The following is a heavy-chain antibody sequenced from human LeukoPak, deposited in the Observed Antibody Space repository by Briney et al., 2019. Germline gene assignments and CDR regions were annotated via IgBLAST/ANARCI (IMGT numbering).Heavy chain of an antibody. V-gene: IGHV3-21*01. CDR3: ARDCSGGSCYVSGFYYDSSGYDY. CDR2: ISSSSSYI. D-gene: IGHD2-15*01. Sequence: PGGSLRLSCAASGFTFSSYSMNWVRQAPGKGLEWVSPISSSSSYIYYADSVKGRFTISRDNAKNSLYLQMNSLRAEDTAVYYCARDCSGGSCYVSGFYYDSSGYDYWGQGTLVTVSS. J-gene: IGHJ4*02. CDR1: GFTFSSYS.